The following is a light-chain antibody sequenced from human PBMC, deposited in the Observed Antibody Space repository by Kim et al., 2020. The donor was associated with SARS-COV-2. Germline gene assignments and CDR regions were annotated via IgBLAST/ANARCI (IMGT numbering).Light chain of an antibody. CDR1: SSDVGRYDL. CDR2: EVN. CDR3: CSYAGSYTYV. V-gene: IGLV2-23*02. Sequence: QSITSSCTGASSDVGRYDLVSWYQQLPGKAPKLVIYEVNKRPSGVSNRFSASKTGNTAFLTISGLQAEDEAHYYCCSYAGSYTYVFGTGTEVTVL. J-gene: IGLJ1*01.